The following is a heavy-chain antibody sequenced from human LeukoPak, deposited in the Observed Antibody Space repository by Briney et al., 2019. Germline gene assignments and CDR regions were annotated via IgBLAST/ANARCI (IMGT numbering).Heavy chain of an antibody. CDR3: ARGLFSYDAFDI. V-gene: IGHV3-21*01. J-gene: IGHJ3*02. CDR1: GFTFSSYS. Sequence: GGSLRLSCAASGFTFSSYSMNWVRQAPRKGLEWVSSISSSSSYIYYADSVKGRFTISRDNAKNSLYLQMNSLRAEDTAVYYCARGLFSYDAFDIWGQGTMVTVSS. CDR2: ISSSSSYI.